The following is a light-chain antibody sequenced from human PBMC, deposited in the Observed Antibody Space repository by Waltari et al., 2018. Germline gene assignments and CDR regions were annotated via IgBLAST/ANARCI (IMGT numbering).Light chain of an antibody. J-gene: IGLJ2*01. CDR1: SSDVGGYNY. Sequence: QSALTQPRSVSGSPGQSVTISCTGTSSDVGGYNYVSWYQQHPGKAPKLMIYDVSKLPSGVPDRFSGSKSGNTASLTISGLQAEDEADYYCCSYAGSLGVFGGGTKLTVL. CDR2: DVS. CDR3: CSYAGSLGV. V-gene: IGLV2-11*01.